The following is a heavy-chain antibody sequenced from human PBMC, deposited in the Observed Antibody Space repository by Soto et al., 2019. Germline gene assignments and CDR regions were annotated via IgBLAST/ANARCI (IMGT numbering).Heavy chain of an antibody. V-gene: IGHV1-18*01. D-gene: IGHD2-15*01. Sequence: QVQLVQSGAEVKKPGASVKVSCKASGYTFTSYGISWVRQAPGQGLEWMGWISAYNGNTNYAQKLQGKGTITTDTATTTGNMEMRRRRSDATAVYLCSRTLRYCSCGTRYEFWGQGTLVTVSS. CDR3: SRTLRYCSCGTRYEF. J-gene: IGHJ4*02. CDR1: GYTFTSYG. CDR2: ISAYNGNT.